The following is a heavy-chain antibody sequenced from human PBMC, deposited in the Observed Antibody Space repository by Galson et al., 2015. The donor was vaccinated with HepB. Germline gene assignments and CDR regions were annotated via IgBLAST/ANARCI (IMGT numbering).Heavy chain of an antibody. CDR3: ARDLRDIVVVPSPALGFYYYGMDV. D-gene: IGHD2-2*01. CDR2: LWYDGSEK. CDR1: GFTFSSYS. J-gene: IGHJ6*02. V-gene: IGHV3-33*08. Sequence: SLRLSCAGSGFTFSSYSMNWVRQAPGKGLEWVAVLWYDGSEKTYADSVKGRFTISRDNSKDTLYLQMGSLRSGDTAVYYCARDLRDIVVVPSPALGFYYYGMDVWGQGTTVTVSS.